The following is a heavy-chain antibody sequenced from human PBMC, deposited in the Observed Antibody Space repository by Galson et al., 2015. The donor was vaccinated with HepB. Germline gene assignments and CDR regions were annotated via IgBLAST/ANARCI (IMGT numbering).Heavy chain of an antibody. Sequence: SLRLSCAASGFTFSSYGMHWVRQAPGKGLEWVAVISYDGSNKYYADSVKGRFTISRDNSKNTLYLQMNSLRAEDTAVYYCAKDGGPYGDHIGVYYFDYWGQGTLVTVSS. CDR2: ISYDGSNK. V-gene: IGHV3-30*18. CDR3: AKDGGPYGDHIGVYYFDY. D-gene: IGHD4-17*01. J-gene: IGHJ4*02. CDR1: GFTFSSYG.